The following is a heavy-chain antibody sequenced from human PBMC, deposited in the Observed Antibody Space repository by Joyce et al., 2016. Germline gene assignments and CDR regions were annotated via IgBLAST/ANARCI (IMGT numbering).Heavy chain of an antibody. V-gene: IGHV5-51*01. CDR1: GYNFADNW. CDR2: NYPDDADT. D-gene: IGHD2-15*01. CDR3: AGGSGGQDALIDY. J-gene: IGHJ4*02. Sequence: EVRLVQSGAEVKRPGESLKISCNGSGYNFADNWIGWVRQMPGKGLGWMAINYPDDADTKHSPSFQGQVTTSADKSSTTAYLQWSSLKASDTAMYYCAGGSGGQDALIDYWGQGTLVTVSS.